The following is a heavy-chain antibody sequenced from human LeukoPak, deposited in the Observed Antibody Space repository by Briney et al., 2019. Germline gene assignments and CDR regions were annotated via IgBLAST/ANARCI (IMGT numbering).Heavy chain of an antibody. J-gene: IGHJ3*02. Sequence: SQTLSLTCTVSGGSISSGGYYWSWIRQHPGKGLEWIGYIYYSGSTYHNPSLKSRVTISVDTSKNQFSLKLSSVTAADTAVYYCARMPYYYDSSGYYKYAFDIWGQGTMVTVSS. CDR1: GGSISSGGYY. V-gene: IGHV4-31*03. CDR2: IYYSGST. CDR3: ARMPYYYDSSGYYKYAFDI. D-gene: IGHD3-22*01.